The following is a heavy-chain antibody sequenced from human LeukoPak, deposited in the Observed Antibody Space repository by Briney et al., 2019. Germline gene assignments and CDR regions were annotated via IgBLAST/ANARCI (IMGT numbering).Heavy chain of an antibody. Sequence: GGSLRLSCAASGFTFSSYGMSWVRQAPGKGLEWVSAISGSGGSTYYADSVKGRFTISRDNSKNTLYLQMNSLRAEDTAVYYCASPSKRGIAVASGYYWGQGTLVTVSS. CDR1: GFTFSSYG. CDR3: ASPSKRGIAVASGYY. V-gene: IGHV3-23*01. CDR2: ISGSGGST. J-gene: IGHJ4*02. D-gene: IGHD6-19*01.